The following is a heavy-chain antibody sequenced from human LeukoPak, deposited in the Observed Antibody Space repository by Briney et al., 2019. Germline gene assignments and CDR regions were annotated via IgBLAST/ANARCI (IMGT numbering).Heavy chain of an antibody. D-gene: IGHD1-26*01. CDR3: ARGREWEPKVFDY. CDR1: GGSLSSSSYY. CDR2: IDYSGRT. Sequence: SETLSLTCAVSGGSLSSSSYYWGWIRQPPGMGLEWIGSIDYSGRTYYNSSLKSRVTISVDTSKNQFSLKLSSVTAADTAVYYCARGREWEPKVFDYWGQGTLVTVSS. J-gene: IGHJ4*02. V-gene: IGHV4-39*07.